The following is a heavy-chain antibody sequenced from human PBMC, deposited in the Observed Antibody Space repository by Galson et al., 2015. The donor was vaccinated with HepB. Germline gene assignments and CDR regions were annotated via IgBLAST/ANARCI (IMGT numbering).Heavy chain of an antibody. V-gene: IGHV1-18*01. CDR3: ARDGSSGSYGPTTEFDY. J-gene: IGHJ4*02. Sequence: SVKVSCKASGYTFTSYGISWVRQAPGQGLEWMGWISAYNGNTNYAQKLQGRVAMTTDTSTSTAYMELRSLRSDDTAVYYCARDGSSGSYGPTTEFDYWGQGTLVTVSS. CDR2: ISAYNGNT. CDR1: GYTFTSYG. D-gene: IGHD1-26*01.